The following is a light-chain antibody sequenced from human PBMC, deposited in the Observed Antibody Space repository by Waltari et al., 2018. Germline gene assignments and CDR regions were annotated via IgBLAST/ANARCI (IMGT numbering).Light chain of an antibody. V-gene: IGKV3-20*01. J-gene: IGKJ4*01. CDR3: QLYVTSPVT. CDR2: GAF. CDR1: QSIRSNY. Sequence: EIVLTQSPGTLSLSPGDRATLSCRASQSIRSNYLAWYQQRPGQAPRLRIYGAFNRATGIPDRFSGSGSGTDFTLTINRLEPEDFAVYYCQLYVTSPVTFGGGTKVEI.